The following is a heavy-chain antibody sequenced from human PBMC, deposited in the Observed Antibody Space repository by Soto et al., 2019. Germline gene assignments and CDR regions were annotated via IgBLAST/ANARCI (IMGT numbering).Heavy chain of an antibody. CDR2: ISFDGVSK. CDR3: VRDYNDGSGRFDY. J-gene: IGHJ4*02. V-gene: IGHV3-30*03. D-gene: IGHD3-22*01. CDR1: GFTFNYYG. Sequence: GGSLRLSCAASGFTFNYYGMHWVRQAPGKGLEWVALISFDGVSKYSADSVKGRFIISRDNSRSTLYLQMNSLRTEDTAMYYCVRDYNDGSGRFDYWAKGALVTVSS.